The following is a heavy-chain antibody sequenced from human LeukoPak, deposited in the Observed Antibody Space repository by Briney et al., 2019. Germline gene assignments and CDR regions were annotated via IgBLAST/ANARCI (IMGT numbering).Heavy chain of an antibody. V-gene: IGHV4-4*09. J-gene: IGHJ4*02. Sequence: SETLSLTCTVSGVSISNYYWSWIRQSPGMGLEWIGHIYTSGSTNYNPSLKSRVTMSVDTSKSQVSLTLSSVTAADTAIYYCASRLGYSYGYSFDSWGQETLVTVSS. CDR2: IYTSGST. D-gene: IGHD5-18*01. CDR3: ASRLGYSYGYSFDS. CDR1: GVSISNYY.